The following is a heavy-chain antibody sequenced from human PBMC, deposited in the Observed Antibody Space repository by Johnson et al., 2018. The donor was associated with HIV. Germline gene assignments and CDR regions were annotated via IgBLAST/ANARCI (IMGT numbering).Heavy chain of an antibody. CDR2: IYSGGGA. J-gene: IGHJ3*02. V-gene: IGHV3-66*01. D-gene: IGHD6-13*01. CDR1: GFTVSSNY. CDR3: ARGSIAAAGWGAFDI. Sequence: VQLVESGGGLVQPGGSLRVSCAASGFTVSSNYMSWVRQAPVQGLEWVSVIYSGGGAYYTDSVKGRFTISRDNSKNTLYLQMNSLRAGDTAVYYCARGSIAAAGWGAFDIWGQGTVVTVSS.